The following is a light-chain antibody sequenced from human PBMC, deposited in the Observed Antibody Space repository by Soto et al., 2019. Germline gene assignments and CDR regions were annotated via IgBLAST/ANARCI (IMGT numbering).Light chain of an antibody. CDR2: GNS. CDR1: SSNIGAGYD. V-gene: IGLV1-40*01. J-gene: IGLJ1*01. CDR3: QSYDGSISGYV. Sequence: QSVLTLPPSLSGAPGRRVTISCTGSSSNIGAGYDVQWYQQLPGTAPKLLIYGNSNRPSGGPDRFSGSKSGTSGSLAITVLQAEDELDYYCQSYDGSISGYVFGTGTKVTVL.